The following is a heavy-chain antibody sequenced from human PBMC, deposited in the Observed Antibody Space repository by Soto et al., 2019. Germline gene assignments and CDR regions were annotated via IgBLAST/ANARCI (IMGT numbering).Heavy chain of an antibody. D-gene: IGHD4-4*01. CDR3: VSYRGAFYFDH. J-gene: IGHJ4*02. Sequence: SETLSLTCTVSGGSMSSNYWSWIRQSPAKGLEWIGFVYYGGTNYNPSFEGRVTMSVDTPKKQFSLELSDVTAADTAVYYCVSYRGAFYFDHWGQGTLVTVSS. CDR1: GGSMSSNY. V-gene: IGHV4-59*01. CDR2: VYYGGT.